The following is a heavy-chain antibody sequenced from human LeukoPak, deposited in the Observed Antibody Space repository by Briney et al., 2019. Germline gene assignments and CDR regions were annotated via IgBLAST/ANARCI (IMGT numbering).Heavy chain of an antibody. D-gene: IGHD2-2*01. V-gene: IGHV1-69*04. J-gene: IGHJ5*02. CDR2: IIPIFGIA. Sequence: ASVKVSCKASGGTFSSYAISWVRQAPGQGLEWMGRIIPIFGIANYAQKFQGRVTITADKSTSTAYMELSSLRSEDTAVYYCARDQAAWVVVVPAAMDNSFDPWGQGTLVTVSS. CDR3: ARDQAAWVVVVPAAMDNSFDP. CDR1: GGTFSSYA.